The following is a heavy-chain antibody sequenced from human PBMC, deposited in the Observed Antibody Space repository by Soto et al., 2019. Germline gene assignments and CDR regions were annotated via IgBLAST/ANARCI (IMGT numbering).Heavy chain of an antibody. CDR1: GYSFTSYW. Sequence: GESLKISCKGSGYSFTSYWIGWVHQMPGKGLEWMGIIYPGDSDTRYSPSFQGQVTISADKSISTAYLQWSSLKASDTAMYYCARLEYHDILTGYGNAFDIWGQGTMVTVSS. CDR3: ARLEYHDILTGYGNAFDI. J-gene: IGHJ3*02. D-gene: IGHD3-9*01. V-gene: IGHV5-51*07. CDR2: IYPGDSDT.